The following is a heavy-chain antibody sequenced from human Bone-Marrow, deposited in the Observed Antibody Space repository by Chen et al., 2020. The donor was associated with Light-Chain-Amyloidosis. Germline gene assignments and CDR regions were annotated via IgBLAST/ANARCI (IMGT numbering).Heavy chain of an antibody. J-gene: IGHJ6*02. CDR2: INRDGSNT. Sequence: EVQLVESGGGLVQPGGSLRLSCAASGFTFSSYWMHWVSQAPGKGLVWVSRINRDGSNTSYADSVKGRFTISRDNARNTLYLQINSLRAEDTAVYYCARDTTGRNYDILTGYYAIGYGMDVWGQGTTVTVSS. CDR1: GFTFSSYW. CDR3: ARDTTGRNYDILTGYYAIGYGMDV. D-gene: IGHD3-9*01. V-gene: IGHV3-74*01.